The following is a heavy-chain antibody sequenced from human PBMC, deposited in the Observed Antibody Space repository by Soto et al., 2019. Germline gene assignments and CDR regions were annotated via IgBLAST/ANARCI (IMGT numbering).Heavy chain of an antibody. J-gene: IGHJ3*02. CDR2: ISYDGSNK. V-gene: IGHV3-30*18. CDR3: AKGGVGSTSNAFDI. D-gene: IGHD1-26*01. CDR1: GFTFRSYG. Sequence: PAGSMRLSCAASGFTFRSYGMHWVRQAPAKGLEWVAVISYDGSNKYYADSVKGRFTISRDNSKNTLYLQMNSLRAEDTAVYYCAKGGVGSTSNAFDIWGQGTMVTVSS.